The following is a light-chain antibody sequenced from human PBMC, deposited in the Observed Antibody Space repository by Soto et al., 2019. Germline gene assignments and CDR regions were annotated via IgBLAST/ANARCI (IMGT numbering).Light chain of an antibody. J-gene: IGKJ4*01. V-gene: IGKV3-20*01. Sequence: EIVLTQSPGTLSLSPGERATLSCRASHTISSSYLAWYQQKPGQAPRLLMYGISRRATGIPDRFSGSGSGTDFTLTISRLEPEDFALYYCQPYNNWPLTFGGGTKVDI. CDR2: GIS. CDR1: HTISSSY. CDR3: QPYNNWPLT.